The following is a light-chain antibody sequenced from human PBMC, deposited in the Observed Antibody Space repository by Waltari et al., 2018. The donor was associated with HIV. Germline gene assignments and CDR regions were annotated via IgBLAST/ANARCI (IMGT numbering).Light chain of an antibody. CDR3: CSYAGRYTYV. J-gene: IGLJ1*01. Sequence: QSALTQPRSVSGSHGPSVTISCTGTSSDVGGYNYVSWYQHHPGKAPKFMIYDVTKRPSGVPDRFSGSKSGNTASLTISGLQAEDEADYYCCSYAGRYTYVFGTGTKVTVL. CDR1: SSDVGGYNY. CDR2: DVT. V-gene: IGLV2-11*01.